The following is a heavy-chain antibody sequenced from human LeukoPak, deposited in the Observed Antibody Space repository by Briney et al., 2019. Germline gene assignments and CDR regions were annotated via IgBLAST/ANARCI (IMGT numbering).Heavy chain of an antibody. J-gene: IGHJ3*02. CDR2: MNPNSGNT. CDR3: ARDSGHFWGTMIVVVITDDAFDI. V-gene: IGHV1-8*01. CDR1: GYTFTSYD. Sequence: ASVKVSCKASGYTFTSYDINWVRQATGQGLEWMGWMNPNSGNTGYAQKFQGRVTMTRNTSISTAYMELSSLRSEDTAVYYCARDSGHFWGTMIVVVITDDAFDIWGQGTMVTVSS. D-gene: IGHD3-22*01.